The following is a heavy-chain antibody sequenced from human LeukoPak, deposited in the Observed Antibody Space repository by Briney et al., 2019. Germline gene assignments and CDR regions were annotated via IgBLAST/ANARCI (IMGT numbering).Heavy chain of an antibody. Sequence: ASVKVSCKASGYTFTSYDVNWVRQATGQGLEWMGWMNPNSGNTGYAQKFQGRVTMTRNTSISTAYMELSSLRSEDTAVYYCARGCCSSTSPYPGDVWGQGTTVTVSS. CDR2: MNPNSGNT. D-gene: IGHD2-2*01. V-gene: IGHV1-8*01. J-gene: IGHJ6*02. CDR3: ARGCCSSTSPYPGDV. CDR1: GYTFTSYD.